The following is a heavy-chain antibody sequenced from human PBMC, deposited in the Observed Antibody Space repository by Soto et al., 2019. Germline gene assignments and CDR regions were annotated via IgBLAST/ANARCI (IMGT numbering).Heavy chain of an antibody. D-gene: IGHD3-22*01. CDR1: GGSISSSSYY. Sequence: LETLSLTCTVPGGSISSSSYYWGWIRQPPGKGLEWIGSIYYSGSTYYNPSLKSRVTISVDTSKNQFSLKLSSVTAADTAVYYCMLGSGWKDFDYWGQGTLVTVSS. J-gene: IGHJ4*02. V-gene: IGHV4-39*01. CDR3: MLGSGWKDFDY. CDR2: IYYSGST.